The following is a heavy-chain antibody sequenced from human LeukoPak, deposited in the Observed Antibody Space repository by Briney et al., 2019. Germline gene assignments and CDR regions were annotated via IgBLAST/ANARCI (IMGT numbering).Heavy chain of an antibody. J-gene: IGHJ6*03. CDR3: ARERDSGSYWDYYYYMDV. Sequence: ASVKVSCKASGGTFSSYAISWVRQAPGQGLEWMGRIIPIFGTANYAQKFQGRVTITTDESTSTAYMELSSLRSEDTAVYYCARERDSGSYWDYYYYMDVWGKETTVTVSS. D-gene: IGHD1-26*01. CDR1: GGTFSSYA. CDR2: IIPIFGTA. V-gene: IGHV1-69*05.